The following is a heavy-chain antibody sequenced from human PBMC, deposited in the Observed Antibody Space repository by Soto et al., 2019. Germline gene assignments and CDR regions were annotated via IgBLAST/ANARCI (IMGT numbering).Heavy chain of an antibody. CDR3: ARVCGGDCHYGMDV. V-gene: IGHV4-31*03. D-gene: IGHD2-21*02. J-gene: IGHJ6*02. CDR2: IYYSGST. Sequence: QVQVQESGPGLVKPSQTLSLICTVSGGSISSGGYYWSWIRQHPGKGLEWIGYIYYSGSTYYNPSLKSRVTISVDSSKSQFSLKLSSVTAADTAVYYCARVCGGDCHYGMDVWGQGTTVTVSS. CDR1: GGSISSGGYY.